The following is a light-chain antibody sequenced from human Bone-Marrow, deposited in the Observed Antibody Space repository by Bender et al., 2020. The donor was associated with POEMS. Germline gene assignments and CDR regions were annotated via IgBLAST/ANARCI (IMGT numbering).Light chain of an antibody. CDR3: CSYAGSTAFYV. CDR2: EVS. CDR1: SSDVGGYDY. J-gene: IGLJ1*01. Sequence: QSALTQPRSVSGSPGQSVTISCTGTSSDVGGYDYVSWYQQFPRKAPKLMIYEVSKRPSGVSNRFSGSKSANTASLTISGLLAEDEADYYCCSYAGSTAFYVFGTGTKVTVL. V-gene: IGLV2-11*01.